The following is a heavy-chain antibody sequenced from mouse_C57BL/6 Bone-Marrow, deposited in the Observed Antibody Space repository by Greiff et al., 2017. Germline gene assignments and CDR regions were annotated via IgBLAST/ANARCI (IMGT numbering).Heavy chain of an antibody. CDR1: GYTFPSYW. Sequence: QVQLQQPGAELVRPGTSVKLSCKASGYTFPSYWMHWVKQRPGQGLEWIGVIDPSDSYTNYNQKFKGKATLTVDTSSSTAYMQLSSLTSEDSAVYYCARGGNYWYFDVWGTGTTVTVSS. D-gene: IGHD2-1*01. CDR2: IDPSDSYT. V-gene: IGHV1-59*01. CDR3: ARGGNYWYFDV. J-gene: IGHJ1*03.